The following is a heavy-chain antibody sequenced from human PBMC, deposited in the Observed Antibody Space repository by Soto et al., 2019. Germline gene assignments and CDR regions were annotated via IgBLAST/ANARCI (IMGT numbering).Heavy chain of an antibody. CDR1: GFTFSMYW. D-gene: IGHD1-1*01. Sequence: GGSLRLSCAATGFTFSMYWMHWVRQVPGKGPEWVSRINDDGISTNYADSVKGRFTISRDNAKNTLYLQMNALRVEDTAVYYCTRGPRSTSTGTGAFWGQGTMVAVYS. V-gene: IGHV3-74*01. CDR2: INDDGIST. CDR3: TRGPRSTSTGTGAF. J-gene: IGHJ4*02.